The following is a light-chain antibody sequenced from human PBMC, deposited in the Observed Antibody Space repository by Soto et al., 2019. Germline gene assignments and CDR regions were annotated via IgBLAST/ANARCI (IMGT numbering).Light chain of an antibody. Sequence: DIQMTQSPSSLSASVGDRVTITCRASQSISSYLNWYQQKPGKAPKLLTYAASSLQSGVPSRFSGSGSGTDFTLTIGSLQPEDFATYYCQQSYSTPRTFGQGTKV. V-gene: IGKV1-39*01. CDR1: QSISSY. J-gene: IGKJ1*01. CDR3: QQSYSTPRT. CDR2: AAS.